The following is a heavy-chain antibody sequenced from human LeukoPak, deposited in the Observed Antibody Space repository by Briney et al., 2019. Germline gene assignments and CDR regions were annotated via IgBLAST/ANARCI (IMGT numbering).Heavy chain of an antibody. Sequence: PSETLSLTCTVSGGSISSYYWSWIRQPPGKGLEWIGYIYYNGSTNYNPSLKSRVTISVDTSKNQFSLKLSSVTAADTAVYYCARRARSSGYYYFDYWGQGTLVTVSS. J-gene: IGHJ4*02. V-gene: IGHV4-59*01. D-gene: IGHD3-22*01. CDR3: ARRARSSGYYYFDY. CDR1: GGSISSYY. CDR2: IYYNGST.